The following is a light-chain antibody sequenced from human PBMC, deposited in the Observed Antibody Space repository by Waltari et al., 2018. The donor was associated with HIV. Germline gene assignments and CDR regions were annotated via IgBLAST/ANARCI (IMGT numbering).Light chain of an antibody. J-gene: IGLJ2*01. CDR2: DIT. V-gene: IGLV2-14*03. Sequence: QSALTQPASVSGFLGQSINISCTGISTDSRFYQYVSWYQQHPGTIPRLIIFDITNRPSGGSDHFAGSRAGNSASLTFSGLQSGDEAHYYCASNRLDYTLIFGGGTKLTVL. CDR1: STDSRFYQY. CDR3: ASNRLDYTLI.